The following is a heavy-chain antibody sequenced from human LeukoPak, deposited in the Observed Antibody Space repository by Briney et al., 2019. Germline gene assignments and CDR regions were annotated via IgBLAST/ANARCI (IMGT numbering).Heavy chain of an antibody. CDR2: IIPILGIA. V-gene: IGHV1-69*04. J-gene: IGHJ4*02. CDR1: GGTFSSYA. D-gene: IGHD3-10*01. CDR3: ARGLSYGSGSYYLL. Sequence: ALVKVSCKASGGTFSSYAISWVRQAPGQGLEWMGRIIPILGIANYAQKFQGRVTITADKSTSTAYMELSSLRSEDTAVYYCARGLSYGSGSYYLLWGQGTLVTVSS.